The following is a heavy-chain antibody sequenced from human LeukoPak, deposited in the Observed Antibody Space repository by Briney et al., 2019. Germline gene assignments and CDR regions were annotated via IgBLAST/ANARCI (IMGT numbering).Heavy chain of an antibody. V-gene: IGHV3-13*01. D-gene: IGHD3-9*01. CDR2: IGTAGDT. J-gene: IGHJ3*02. Sequence: PGGSLRLSCAASGFTLSSYDMHWVRQATGKGLEWVSAIGTAGDTYYPGSVKGRFTISRENAKNSLYLQMNSLRAGDTAVYYCARAHPLRYRDAFDIWGQGTMVTVSS. CDR1: GFTLSSYD. CDR3: ARAHPLRYRDAFDI.